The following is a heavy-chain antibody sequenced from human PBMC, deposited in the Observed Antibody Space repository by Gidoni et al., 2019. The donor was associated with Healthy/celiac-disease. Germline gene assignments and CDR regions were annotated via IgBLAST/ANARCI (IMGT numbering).Heavy chain of an antibody. D-gene: IGHD3-3*01. J-gene: IGHJ5*02. V-gene: IGHV4-34*01. CDR1: GGSFSGYY. Sequence: QVQLQQWGAGLLKPSETLSLTCAVYGGSFSGYYWSWIRQPPGKGLEWIGEINHSGSTNYNPSLKSRVTISVDTSKNQFSLKLSSVTAADTAVYYCARGLRFLEWLFGHKGYNWFDPWGQGTLVTVSS. CDR2: INHSGST. CDR3: ARGLRFLEWLFGHKGYNWFDP.